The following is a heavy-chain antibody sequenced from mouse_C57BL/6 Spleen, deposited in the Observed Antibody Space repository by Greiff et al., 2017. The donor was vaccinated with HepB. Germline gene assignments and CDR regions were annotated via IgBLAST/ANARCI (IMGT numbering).Heavy chain of an antibody. CDR1: GYTFTSYW. J-gene: IGHJ4*01. CDR2: IYPGSGST. V-gene: IGHV1-55*01. CDR3: AKTYYSNLWAMDY. Sequence: QVQLQQPGAELVKPGASVKMSCKASGYTFTSYWITWVKQRPGQGLEWIGDIYPGSGSTNYNEKFKSKATLTVDTSSSTAYMQLSSLTSEDSAVYYCAKTYYSNLWAMDYWGQGTSVTVSS. D-gene: IGHD2-5*01.